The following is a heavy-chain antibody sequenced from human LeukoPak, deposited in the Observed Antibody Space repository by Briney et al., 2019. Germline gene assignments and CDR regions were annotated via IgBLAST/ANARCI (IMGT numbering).Heavy chain of an antibody. Sequence: GGSLRLSCAASGFTFSSYRMNWVRQAPGKGLEWVSSISSSSSYIYYADSVKGRFTISRDNAKNSLYLQMNSLRAEDTAVYYCARGSGSGSRDYWGQGTLVTVSS. J-gene: IGHJ4*02. V-gene: IGHV3-21*01. D-gene: IGHD3-10*01. CDR1: GFTFSSYR. CDR3: ARGSGSGSRDY. CDR2: ISSSSSYI.